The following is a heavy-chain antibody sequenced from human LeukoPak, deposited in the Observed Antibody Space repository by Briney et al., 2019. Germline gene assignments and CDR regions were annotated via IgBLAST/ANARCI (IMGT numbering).Heavy chain of an antibody. CDR1: GISFSSYS. CDR3: ARAHGTTGTTGAFDI. CDR2: ISSSSSYI. D-gene: IGHD1-1*01. Sequence: PGRSLRLSCATSGISFSSYSMNWVRQAPGNGLEWVSSISSSSSYIYYADSVKGRFTISRDNAKNSLYLQMNSLRAEDTAVYYCARAHGTTGTTGAFDIWGQGTMVTVYS. V-gene: IGHV3-21*01. J-gene: IGHJ3*02.